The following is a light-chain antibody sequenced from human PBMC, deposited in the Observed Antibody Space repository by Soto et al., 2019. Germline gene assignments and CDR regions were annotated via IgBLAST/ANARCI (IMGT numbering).Light chain of an antibody. CDR1: QRLLHSNGNIF. J-gene: IGKJ2*01. CDR3: MQALQTPYT. V-gene: IGKV2-28*01. Sequence: EIVMTQSPPSLTVTPGEPASISCSSSQRLLHSNGNIFLDWYLQKPGQSPQLLIYLGFNRASGVPDRVSGSAAGTDFTLKISRVEAEDAGVYYCMQALQTPYTLGQGTKVDIK. CDR2: LGF.